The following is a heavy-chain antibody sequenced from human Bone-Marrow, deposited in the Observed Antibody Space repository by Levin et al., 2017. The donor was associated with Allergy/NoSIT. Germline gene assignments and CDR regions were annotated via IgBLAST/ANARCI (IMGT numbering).Heavy chain of an antibody. D-gene: IGHD2-2*01. J-gene: IGHJ4*02. V-gene: IGHV3-23*01. CDR3: AKDLYIVVVPAAIHY. Sequence: PGGSLRLSCAASGFTFSSYAMSWVRQAPGKGLEWVSAISGSGGSTYYADSVKGRFTISRDNSKNTLYLQMNSLRAEDTAVYYCAKDLYIVVVPAAIHYWGQGTLVTVSS. CDR2: ISGSGGST. CDR1: GFTFSSYA.